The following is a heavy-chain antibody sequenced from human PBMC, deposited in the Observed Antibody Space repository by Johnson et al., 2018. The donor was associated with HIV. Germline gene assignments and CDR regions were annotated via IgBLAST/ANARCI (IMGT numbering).Heavy chain of an antibody. Sequence: MLLVESGGSVIRPGGSLRLSCVGTGFTFENYGMSWVRQAPGKGLEWVSGITWNGGSTGYADSVKGRFTISRDNSKNTLYLQMGSLRAEDMAVYYCARDAVTPIWGQGTMVTVSS. J-gene: IGHJ3*02. V-gene: IGHV3-20*04. CDR1: GFTFENYG. CDR2: ITWNGGST. CDR3: ARDAVTPI. D-gene: IGHD4-17*01.